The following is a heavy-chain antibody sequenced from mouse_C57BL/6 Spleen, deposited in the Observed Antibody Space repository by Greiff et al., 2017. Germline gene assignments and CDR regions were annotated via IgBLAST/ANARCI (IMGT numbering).Heavy chain of an antibody. CDR2: INPNYGTT. CDR1: GYSFTDYN. CDR3: AREGTLITTLPFAY. V-gene: IGHV1-39*01. J-gene: IGHJ3*01. Sequence: EVQLQQSGPELVKPGASVKISCKASGYSFTDYNMNWVKQSNGKSLEWIGVINPNYGTTSYNQKFKGKATLTVDQSSSTAYMHLNSLTSEDSAVYYCAREGTLITTLPFAYWGQGTLVTVSA. D-gene: IGHD1-1*01.